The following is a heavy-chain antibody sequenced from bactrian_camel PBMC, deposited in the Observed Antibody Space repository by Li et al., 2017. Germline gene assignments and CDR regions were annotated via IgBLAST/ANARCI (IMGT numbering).Heavy chain of an antibody. CDR3: AVARSLFCGLGPRYGWSY. V-gene: IGHV3S42*01. D-gene: IGHD4*01. J-gene: IGHJ4*01. CDR1: GYTYSSSSYS. Sequence: VQLVESGGGSVQAGGSLRLSCAASGYTYSSSSYSMGWFRQAPGKEREGVANIGSEGPSYADSVKGRFTISKDNAKNTLYLQMNSLKPEDTGLYYCAVARSLFCGLGPRYGWSYWGQGTQVTVS. CDR2: NIGSEGP.